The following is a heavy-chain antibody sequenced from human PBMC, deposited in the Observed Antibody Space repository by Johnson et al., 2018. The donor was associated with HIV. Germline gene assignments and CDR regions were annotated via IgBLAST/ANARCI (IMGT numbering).Heavy chain of an antibody. D-gene: IGHD3-10*01. CDR1: GFTFSSYA. Sequence: QVQLVESGGGVVQPGRSLRLSCAASGFTFSSYAMHWVRQAPGKGLEWVAVISYDGSNKYYAASVKGRFTISRDNSKNTLYLQMNSLRAEDTAVYYCARAGPRGDAFDIWGQGTMVTVSS. CDR2: ISYDGSNK. CDR3: ARAGPRGDAFDI. J-gene: IGHJ3*02. V-gene: IGHV3-30-3*01.